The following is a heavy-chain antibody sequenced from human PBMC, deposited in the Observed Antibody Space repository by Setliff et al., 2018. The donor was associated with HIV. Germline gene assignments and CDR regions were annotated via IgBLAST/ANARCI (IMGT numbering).Heavy chain of an antibody. Sequence: SETLSLTCTVSGDSIRSSVYYWGWIRQPPGKGLEWIGSVHNSGSTYYNPSLKSRVTISVDTSKNQFSLKLSSVTAADTAVYYCARHEITMVRGVTIKAGYSFDYWGQGTLVTVSS. CDR3: ARHEITMVRGVTIKAGYSFDY. V-gene: IGHV4-39*01. D-gene: IGHD3-10*01. J-gene: IGHJ4*02. CDR1: GDSIRSSVYY. CDR2: VHNSGST.